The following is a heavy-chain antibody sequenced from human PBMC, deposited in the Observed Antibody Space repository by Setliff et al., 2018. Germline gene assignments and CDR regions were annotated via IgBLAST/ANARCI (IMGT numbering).Heavy chain of an antibody. CDR1: GYTFTSHY. V-gene: IGHV1-46*01. D-gene: IGHD2-15*01. CDR2: INPSSGRT. J-gene: IGHJ5*02. CDR3: ARGSRSGGKGGYNWFDP. Sequence: GASVKVSCKASGYTFTSHYMHWVRQAPGLGLEWMGTINPSSGRTSYAQKFQGRVTITRNTSISTTYMELSSLRSEDTAVYYCARGSRSGGKGGYNWFDPWGQGTLVTVSS.